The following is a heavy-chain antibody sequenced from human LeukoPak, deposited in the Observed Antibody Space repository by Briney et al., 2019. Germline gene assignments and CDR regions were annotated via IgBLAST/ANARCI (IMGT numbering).Heavy chain of an antibody. CDR1: GFTFSSYG. Sequence: GGSLRLSCAASGFTFSSYGMHWVRQAPGKGLEWVAVISYDGSNKYYADSVKGRFTISRDNSNNTLYLQMNSLRAEDTVVYYCAKVTYSSSWSRPFDYWGQGTLVTVSS. V-gene: IGHV3-30*18. J-gene: IGHJ4*02. CDR3: AKVTYSSSWSRPFDY. CDR2: ISYDGSNK. D-gene: IGHD6-13*01.